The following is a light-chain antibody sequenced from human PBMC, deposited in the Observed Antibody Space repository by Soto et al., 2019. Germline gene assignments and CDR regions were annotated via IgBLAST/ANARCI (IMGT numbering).Light chain of an antibody. V-gene: IGKV3-20*01. J-gene: IGKJ2*01. CDR2: GVS. CDR1: QTVTSSHLAPY. Sequence: IVLTQSPDTLPLTPGESATLSCRASQTVTSSHLAPYLAWHQHKPGQAPRLIIYGVSSRATGIPDRFSGSGSGMDFTITSSSVEPEDFVVYYCQQYGASPYTFGQGTRLEIK. CDR3: QQYGASPYT.